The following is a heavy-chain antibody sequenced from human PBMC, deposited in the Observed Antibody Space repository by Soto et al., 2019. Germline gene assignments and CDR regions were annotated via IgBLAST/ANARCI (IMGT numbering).Heavy chain of an antibody. Sequence: GGSLRLSCAASGFTFSNYGIHWVRQAPGKGLEWVALITYEGSDRYYADSVKGRFTISRDNSKNTLFLQINSLRAEDTAVYYCARGEWVIPFGGAGMDVWGQGTTVTVSS. V-gene: IGHV3-30-3*01. CDR1: GFTFSNYG. J-gene: IGHJ6*02. D-gene: IGHD3-16*01. CDR3: ARGEWVIPFGGAGMDV. CDR2: ITYEGSDR.